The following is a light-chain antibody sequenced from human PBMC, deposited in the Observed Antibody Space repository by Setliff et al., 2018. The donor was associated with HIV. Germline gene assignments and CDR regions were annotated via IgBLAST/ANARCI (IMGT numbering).Light chain of an antibody. CDR3: AAWQVSLSSAPVL. J-gene: IGLJ2*01. Sequence: QSVLTQPPSASGTPGQRVTISCSASSSNLGIYHIYWYQQVAGRAPKLLIYRDTQRPSGVPDRFSGSRSGTSASLAISGLRSEDEADYFCAAWQVSLSSAPVLFGGGTKVTVL. CDR2: RDT. CDR1: SSNLGIYH. V-gene: IGLV1-47*01.